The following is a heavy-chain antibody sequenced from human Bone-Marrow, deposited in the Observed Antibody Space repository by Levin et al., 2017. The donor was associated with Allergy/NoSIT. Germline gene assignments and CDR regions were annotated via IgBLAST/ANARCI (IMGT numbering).Heavy chain of an antibody. J-gene: IGHJ4*02. CDR3: VRDSQVPKY. CDR2: ISFDATNK. Sequence: GESLKISCGASGFTFSSYGMHWVRQAPGRGLQWVARISFDATNKFYEDSVKGRFTISRDNINNTLFLQMNSLRPEDTALYFCVRDSQVPKYWGQGTLVTVSP. CDR1: GFTFSSYG. V-gene: IGHV3-30*03.